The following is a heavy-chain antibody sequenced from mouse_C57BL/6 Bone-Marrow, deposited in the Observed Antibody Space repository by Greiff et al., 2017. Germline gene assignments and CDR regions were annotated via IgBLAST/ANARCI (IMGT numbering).Heavy chain of an antibody. J-gene: IGHJ1*03. CDR3: AKLGSYWYFDV. D-gene: IGHD4-1*01. CDR1: GFTFSDYG. Sequence: VQLKESGGGLVKPGGSLKLSCAASGFTFSDYGMHWVRQAPEKGLEWVAYISSGSSTIYYADTVKGRFTISRDNAKNTLFLQMTSLRSEDTAMYYCAKLGSYWYFDVWGTGTTVTVSS. CDR2: ISSGSSTI. V-gene: IGHV5-17*01.